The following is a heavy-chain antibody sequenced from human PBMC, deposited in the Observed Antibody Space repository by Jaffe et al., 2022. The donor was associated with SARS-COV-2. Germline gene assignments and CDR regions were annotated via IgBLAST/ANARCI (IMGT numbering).Heavy chain of an antibody. V-gene: IGHV5-51*01. CDR3: ASPKNYYDSSGYYRAAFDI. CDR2: IYPGDSDT. Sequence: EVQLVQSGAEVKKPGESLKISCKGSGYSFTSYWIGWVRQMPGKGLEWMGIIYPGDSDTRYSPSFQGQVTISADKSISTAYLQWSSLKASDTAMYYCASPKNYYDSSGYYRAAFDIWGQGTMVTVSS. J-gene: IGHJ3*02. D-gene: IGHD3-22*01. CDR1: GYSFTSYW.